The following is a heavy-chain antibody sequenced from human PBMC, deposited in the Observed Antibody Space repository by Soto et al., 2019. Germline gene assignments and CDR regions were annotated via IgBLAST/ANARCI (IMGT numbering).Heavy chain of an antibody. CDR2: ISSSSSYI. D-gene: IGHD3-3*01. V-gene: IGHV3-21*01. Sequence: EVQLVESGGGLVKPGGSLRLSCAASGFTFSSYSMNWVRQAPGKGLEWVSSISSSSSYIYYADSVKGRFTISRDNAKNSPYLQMNSLRADDTAVYYCARDWGRFLEWLPQYYFDYWGQGTLVTVSS. J-gene: IGHJ4*02. CDR1: GFTFSSYS. CDR3: ARDWGRFLEWLPQYYFDY.